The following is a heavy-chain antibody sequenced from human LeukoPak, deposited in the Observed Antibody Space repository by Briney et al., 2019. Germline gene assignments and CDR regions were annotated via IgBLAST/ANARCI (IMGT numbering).Heavy chain of an antibody. V-gene: IGHV1-69*05. Sequence: ASVKVSCKASGGTFSSYAISWVRQAPGQGLEWMGGIIPIFGTANYAQKFQGRVTITTDESTSTAYMELSSLRSEDTAVHYCARAGGYVYNWFDPWGQGTLVTVSS. D-gene: IGHD5-12*01. CDR3: ARAGGYVYNWFDP. J-gene: IGHJ5*02. CDR1: GGTFSSYA. CDR2: IIPIFGTA.